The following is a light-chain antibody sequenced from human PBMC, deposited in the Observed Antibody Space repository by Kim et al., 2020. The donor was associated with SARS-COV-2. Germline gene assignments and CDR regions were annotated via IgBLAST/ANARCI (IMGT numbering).Light chain of an antibody. CDR2: DVN. V-gene: IGLV2-14*03. J-gene: IGLJ1*01. Sequence: QSALTQPASVSGSPGQSITISCTGTSSDVGGYNYVSWYQHHPGKAPKLMIYDVNKRPSRVSNRFSGSKSGNTASLTISELQAEDEADYYCSSYTISSTTYVFGTGTKVTVL. CDR3: SSYTISSTTYV. CDR1: SSDVGGYNY.